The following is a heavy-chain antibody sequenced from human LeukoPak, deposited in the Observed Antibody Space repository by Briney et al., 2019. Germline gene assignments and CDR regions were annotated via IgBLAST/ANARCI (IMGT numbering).Heavy chain of an antibody. CDR1: GFTFSSYL. V-gene: IGHV3-7*05. Sequence: GGALRLSCAASGFTFSSYLLSWVRQAPGKGLEWVANIKQDGSEKYYVDSVKGRFTISRDNAKNSLYLQMNSLRAEDTAVYYCARDCYYYYGMDVWGQGTTVTVSS. CDR3: ARDCYYYYGMDV. CDR2: IKQDGSEK. J-gene: IGHJ6*02.